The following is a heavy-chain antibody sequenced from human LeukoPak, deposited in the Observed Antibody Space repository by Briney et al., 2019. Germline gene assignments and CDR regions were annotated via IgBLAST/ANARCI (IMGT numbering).Heavy chain of an antibody. CDR1: GDSVSGYY. CDR2: THHSGNN. J-gene: IGHJ3*02. CDR3: ARHLIRYNWNDVDAFDI. D-gene: IGHD1-20*01. V-gene: IGHV4-59*08. Sequence: KTSETLSLTCIVSGDSVSGYYWNWIRQPPGKGLEWIGYTHHSGNNLYNPSLKSRVTISVDTSKNQFSLKLSSVTAADTAVYYCARHLIRYNWNDVDAFDIWGQGTMVTVSS.